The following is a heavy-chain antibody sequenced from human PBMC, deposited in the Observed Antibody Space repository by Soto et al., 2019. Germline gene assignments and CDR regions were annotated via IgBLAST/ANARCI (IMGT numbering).Heavy chain of an antibody. V-gene: IGHV4-39*01. J-gene: IGHJ5*02. CDR2: IYYSVRT. CDR3: ARRERAAGTDWWFVP. D-gene: IGHD6-13*01. Sequence: QLQLQESGPGLVKPSETLSLTCTVSGGSISSSSFHWGWIRQPPGKGLEWIGSIYYSVRTYYSPSLKNRVTKSVATSKNPFSLKLSSVTAADTAVYYCARRERAAGTDWWFVPWGQGTLVTVSS. CDR1: GGSISSSSFH.